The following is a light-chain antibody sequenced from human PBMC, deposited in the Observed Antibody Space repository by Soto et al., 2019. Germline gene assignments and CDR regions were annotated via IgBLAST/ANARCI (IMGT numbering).Light chain of an antibody. J-gene: IGLJ2*01. CDR3: CSSSGSSTDVV. V-gene: IGLV2-23*01. Sequence: QSVLTQPASVSGSPGQSITISCTGTSSDVGSYNLVSWYQQHPGKAPKLMIYEGSKRPSGVSNRFSGSKSGNTASLTISGRQAEDDADDYCCSSSGSSTDVVFGGGTKLTVL. CDR1: SSDVGSYNL. CDR2: EGS.